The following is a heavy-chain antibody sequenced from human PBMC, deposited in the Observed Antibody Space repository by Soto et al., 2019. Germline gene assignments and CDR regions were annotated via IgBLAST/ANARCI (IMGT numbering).Heavy chain of an antibody. D-gene: IGHD3-9*01. V-gene: IGHV4-34*01. CDR2: INDRGSI. CDR1: GGSFSGYY. CDR3: ARESHDILTGPPWVWYFDL. J-gene: IGHJ2*01. Sequence: QVQLQQWGAGPLRPLETLSLTCGVSGGSFSGYYWAWVRQSPGKGLEWVGEINDRGSINYNPSLKSRVRISFDTSTNHYSLNLRSVTAADTAVDYCARESHDILTGPPWVWYFDLWGRGTLVTVSS.